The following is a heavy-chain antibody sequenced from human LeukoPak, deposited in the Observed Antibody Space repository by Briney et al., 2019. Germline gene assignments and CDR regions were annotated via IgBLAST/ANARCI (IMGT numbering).Heavy chain of an antibody. J-gene: IGHJ4*02. V-gene: IGHV3-20*04. CDR1: GFSFDDYG. D-gene: IGHD1-26*01. CDR2: INWNGGST. Sequence: GGSLRLSCAASGFSFDDYGMSWVRQAPGKGLEWVSGINWNGGSTGYADSVKGRFTISRDNAKNSLYLQMNSLSAEDTALYYCARDALGEVMGATAAEFDYWGQGTLVTVSS. CDR3: ARDALGEVMGATAAEFDY.